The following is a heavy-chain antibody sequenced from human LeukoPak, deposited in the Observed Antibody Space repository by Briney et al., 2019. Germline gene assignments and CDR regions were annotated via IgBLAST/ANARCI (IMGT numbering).Heavy chain of an antibody. CDR2: INHSGST. D-gene: IGHD5-18*01. CDR3: ARRRGYSSRIDY. CDR1: GGSFNGYY. Sequence: SETLSLTCAVYGGSFNGYYWSWIRQPPGKGLEWLGEINHSGSTNYNPSLKSRVTISVDTSKNQFSLKLSSVTAADTAVYYCARRRGYSSRIDYWGQGTLVTVSS. J-gene: IGHJ4*02. V-gene: IGHV4-34*01.